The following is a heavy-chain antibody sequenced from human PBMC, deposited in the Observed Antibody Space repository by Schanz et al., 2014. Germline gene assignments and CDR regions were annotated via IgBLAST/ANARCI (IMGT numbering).Heavy chain of an antibody. CDR3: AYYDVLTGFDY. D-gene: IGHD3-9*01. CDR1: GFAFSSHD. J-gene: IGHJ4*02. CDR2: IHSTGET. Sequence: EVQLVESGGGLVQPGGSLRLSCVASGFAFSSHDMHWVRQVTGKGLQWVSAIHSTGETYYPDSVQGRFTISRDNSKNTLYLQINNLRAEDTAVYYCAYYDVLTGFDYWGQGTQVTVSS. V-gene: IGHV3-13*01.